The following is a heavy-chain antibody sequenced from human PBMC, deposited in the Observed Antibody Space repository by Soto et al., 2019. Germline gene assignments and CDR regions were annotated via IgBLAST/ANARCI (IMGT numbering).Heavy chain of an antibody. V-gene: IGHV3-21*01. CDR2: ISSTGGYI. J-gene: IGHJ6*02. Sequence: VGSLRLSCTASGFSFSDYTMNWVRQAPGKGLEWVSSISSTGGYIHYAYSLKGRLTLSRDIANNSMFLEMNSLRAEDTAVYYCARGATSPKIAEPAATNGGGMDXWGQGTKATVS. D-gene: IGHD2-2*01. CDR3: ARGATSPKIAEPAATNGGGMDX. CDR1: GFSFSDYT.